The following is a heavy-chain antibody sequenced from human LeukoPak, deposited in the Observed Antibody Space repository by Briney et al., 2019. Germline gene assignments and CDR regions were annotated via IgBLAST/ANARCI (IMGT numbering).Heavy chain of an antibody. CDR3: ARDAPQVPAAGVLAS. D-gene: IGHD6-13*01. Sequence: GGSLRLSCAASGFTVSDNYMSWVRQAPGKGLEWVSVMYSGGDTYYADSVKGRFIFSRDISKNTLYLQMNGLRTEDTAMYYCARDAPQVPAAGVLASWGQGTLVTVSS. CDR2: MYSGGDT. V-gene: IGHV3-53*01. CDR1: GFTVSDNY. J-gene: IGHJ5*02.